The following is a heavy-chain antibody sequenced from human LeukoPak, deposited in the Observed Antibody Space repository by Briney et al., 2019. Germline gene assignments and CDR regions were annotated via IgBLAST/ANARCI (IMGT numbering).Heavy chain of an antibody. CDR3: ASIAVAGSIDY. CDR2: MKRDGSEI. J-gene: IGHJ4*02. D-gene: IGHD6-19*01. Sequence: GGSLRLSCSAPGFTFSTYWMSWVRQAPGKGLEWVANMKRDGSEIYYVDSVKGRFTISRDNAKNSLYLQMNSLRAEDTAVYYCASIAVAGSIDYWGQGTLVTVSS. CDR1: GFTFSTYW. V-gene: IGHV3-7*01.